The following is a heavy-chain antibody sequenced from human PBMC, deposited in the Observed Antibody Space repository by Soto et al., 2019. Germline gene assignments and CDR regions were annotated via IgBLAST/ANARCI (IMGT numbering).Heavy chain of an antibody. D-gene: IGHD3-10*01. CDR1: GFTFSSYG. Sequence: GGSLRLSCAASGFTFSSYGMHWVRQAPGKGLEWVVFISYDGSSKYYADSVKGRFTISRDNSKNTLYLQMNSLRAEDTAVYYCAKDRPSGSGSWDYWGQGTQVTVSS. CDR2: ISYDGSSK. V-gene: IGHV3-30*18. J-gene: IGHJ4*02. CDR3: AKDRPSGSGSWDY.